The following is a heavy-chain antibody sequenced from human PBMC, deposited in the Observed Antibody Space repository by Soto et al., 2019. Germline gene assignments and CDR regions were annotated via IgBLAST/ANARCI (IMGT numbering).Heavy chain of an antibody. V-gene: IGHV6-1*01. CDR1: GDSVSSNSAA. Sequence: SQTLSLTCAISGDSVSSNSAAWNWISQSPSRGLEWLGRTYYRAKWYNDYAVSVKSRITINPDTSKNQFSLQLNSVTPEDTAVYYCAICLALCGSYLGVFDAWGLRTQVIGSS. CDR3: AICLALCGSYLGVFDA. CDR2: TYYRAKWYN. D-gene: IGHD1-26*01. J-gene: IGHJ4*02.